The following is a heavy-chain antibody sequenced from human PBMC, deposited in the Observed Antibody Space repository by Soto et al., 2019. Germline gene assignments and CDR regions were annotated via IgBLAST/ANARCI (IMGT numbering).Heavy chain of an antibody. D-gene: IGHD3-22*01. CDR1: GGSFSGYY. Sequence: SETLSLTCAVYGGSFSGYYWTWIRQPPGTGLEWIGEINHSGSTNYNPSLKSRVTISVDTSKNQFSLKLTSVTAADTAVYYCARDLRGNYYDSSGYLEVWGQGTLVTVSS. J-gene: IGHJ4*02. V-gene: IGHV4-34*01. CDR3: ARDLRGNYYDSSGYLEV. CDR2: INHSGST.